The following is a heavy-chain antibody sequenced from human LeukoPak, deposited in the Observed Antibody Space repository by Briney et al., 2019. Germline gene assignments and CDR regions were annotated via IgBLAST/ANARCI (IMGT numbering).Heavy chain of an antibody. J-gene: IGHJ3*02. D-gene: IGHD5-24*01. CDR3: ARRGRSLQLERRDFDI. CDR2: INPNSDGT. V-gene: IGHV1-2*02. Sequence: GASVKVSCKASGYTFTGYYMHWVRQAPGQGLEWMGWINPNSDGTNYAQKFQGRVTMTRDTSNSTAYMEMSRLRSEDTAVYYCARRGRSLQLERRDFDIWGQGKMVTVSS. CDR1: GYTFTGYY.